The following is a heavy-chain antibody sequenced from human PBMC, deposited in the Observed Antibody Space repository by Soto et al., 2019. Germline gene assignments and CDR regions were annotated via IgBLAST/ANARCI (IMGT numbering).Heavy chain of an antibody. CDR1: GFTFSSYA. CDR3: AKDHDIVVVTAIFGN. CDR2: ISGSGGST. J-gene: IGHJ4*02. V-gene: IGHV3-23*01. Sequence: GGSLRLSCAASGFTFSSYAMSWVRQAPGKGLEWVSAISGSGGSTYYADSVKGRFTISRDNSKNTLYLQMNSLRAEDTAVYYCAKDHDIVVVTAIFGNWGQGTLVTVSS. D-gene: IGHD2-21*02.